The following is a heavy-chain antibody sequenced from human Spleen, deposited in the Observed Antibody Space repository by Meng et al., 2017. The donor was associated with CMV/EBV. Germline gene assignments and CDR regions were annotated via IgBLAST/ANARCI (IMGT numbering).Heavy chain of an antibody. CDR2: INPSGST. CDR3: ARQYSSSYYSDY. CDR1: GASFSGYY. J-gene: IGHJ4*02. D-gene: IGHD6-6*01. Sequence: GSLRLSCAVYGASFSGYYWNWIRQPPGKGLEWIGEINPSGSTNYNPSLKSRVTISIDTSKKQFSLKLSAVTAADTAVYYCARQYSSSYYSDYWGQGTLVTVSS. V-gene: IGHV4-34*01.